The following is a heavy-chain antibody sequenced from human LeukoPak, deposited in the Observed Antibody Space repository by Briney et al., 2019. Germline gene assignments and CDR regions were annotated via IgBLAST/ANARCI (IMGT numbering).Heavy chain of an antibody. CDR2: IYYSGST. J-gene: IGHJ6*03. CDR1: GGSISSSY. V-gene: IGHV4-59*01. Sequence: SETLSLTCTVSGGSISSSYWSWIRQPPGKGLEWIGYIYYSGSTNYNPSLKSRVTISVDTSKNQFSLRVTSVTAADTAVYYCARIRYGSNIYRYYYMDVWGKGTTVIVSS. D-gene: IGHD3-10*01. CDR3: ARIRYGSNIYRYYYMDV.